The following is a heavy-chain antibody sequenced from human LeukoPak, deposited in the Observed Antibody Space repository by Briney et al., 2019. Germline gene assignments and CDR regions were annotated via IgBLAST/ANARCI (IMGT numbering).Heavy chain of an antibody. CDR3: AREDTAMVAFDY. Sequence: ASVKVSCKASGYTFTGYYMHWVRQAPGQGLEWKGWISAYNGNTNYAQKLQGRVAMTTDTSTSTAYMELRSLRSDDTAVYYCAREDTAMVAFDYWGQGTLVTVSS. CDR1: GYTFTGYY. D-gene: IGHD5-18*01. CDR2: ISAYNGNT. J-gene: IGHJ4*02. V-gene: IGHV1-18*04.